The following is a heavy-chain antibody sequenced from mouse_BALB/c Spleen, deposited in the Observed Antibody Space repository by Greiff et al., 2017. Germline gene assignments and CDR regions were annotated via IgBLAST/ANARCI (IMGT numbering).Heavy chain of an antibody. D-gene: IGHD1-1*01. CDR1: GFSLTSYG. CDR3: ARKGYYGSSYAFAY. J-gene: IGHJ3*01. CDR2: IWSGGST. Sequence: QVHVKQSGPGLVQPSQSLSITCTVSGFSLTSYGVHWVRQSPGKGLEWLGVIWSGGSTDYNAAFISRLSISKDNSKSQVFFKMNSLQANDTAIYYCARKGYYGSSYAFAYWGQGTLVTVSA. V-gene: IGHV2-2*02.